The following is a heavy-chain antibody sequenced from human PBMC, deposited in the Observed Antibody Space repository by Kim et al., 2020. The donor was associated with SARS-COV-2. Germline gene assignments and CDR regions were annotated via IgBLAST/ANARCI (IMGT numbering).Heavy chain of an antibody. CDR1: GYTFTSYA. Sequence: ASVKVSCKASGYTFTSYAMHWVRQAPGQRLEWMGWINAGNGNTKYSQKFQGRVTITRATSASTAYMELSSLSAEDTAVHYCAREEVDYWGKGTLVTVSS. J-gene: IGHJ4*02. CDR2: INAGNGNT. V-gene: IGHV1-3*01. CDR3: AREEVDY. D-gene: IGHD5-12*01.